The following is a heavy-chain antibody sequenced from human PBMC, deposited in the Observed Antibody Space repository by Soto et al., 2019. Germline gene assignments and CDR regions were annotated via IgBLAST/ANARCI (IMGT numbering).Heavy chain of an antibody. V-gene: IGHV3-33*01. CDR2: IWFDGSNK. CDR3: ARGVYYDNRRHLYVIDG. J-gene: IGHJ6*02. D-gene: IGHD3-22*01. Sequence: GGSLRLSCAASGFGFENFAMYWVRQAPGKGLEWVSIIWFDGSNKYYADSVKGRFTISRDNSKNTLYLQMNSLRAEDTAVYYCARGVYYDNRRHLYVIDGWGQGITVTVAS. CDR1: GFGFENFA.